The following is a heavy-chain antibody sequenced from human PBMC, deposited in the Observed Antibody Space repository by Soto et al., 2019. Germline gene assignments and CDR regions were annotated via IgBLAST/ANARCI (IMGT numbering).Heavy chain of an antibody. Sequence: EVQVVESGGGLVKPGGSLRLSCAASGFTFTSYNMKWVRQAPGKGLEWVSSISSSSDYIYYADSVNGRFTISRDNAKNSLYLQMSSLRAEDTAVYYCARARSSDYWGQGTLVTVSS. V-gene: IGHV3-21*01. D-gene: IGHD1-26*01. CDR3: ARARSSDY. CDR1: GFTFTSYN. J-gene: IGHJ4*02. CDR2: ISSSSDYI.